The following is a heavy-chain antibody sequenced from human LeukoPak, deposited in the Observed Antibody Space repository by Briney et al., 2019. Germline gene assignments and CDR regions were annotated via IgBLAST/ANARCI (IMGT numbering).Heavy chain of an antibody. V-gene: IGHV4-39*07. CDR2: IYYSGST. CDR3: ARDSSDYEDEETYYYYYGMDV. Sequence: SETLSLTCTVSGGSISSYYWGWIRQPPGKGLEWIGSIYYSGSTYYNPSLKSRVTISVDTSKNQFSLKLSSVTAADTAVYYCARDSSDYEDEETYYYYYGMDVWGQGTTVTVSS. J-gene: IGHJ6*02. CDR1: GGSISSYY. D-gene: IGHD5-12*01.